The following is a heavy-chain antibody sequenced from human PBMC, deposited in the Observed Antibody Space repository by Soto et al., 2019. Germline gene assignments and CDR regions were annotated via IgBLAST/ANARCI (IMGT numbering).Heavy chain of an antibody. CDR1: GYTFTSYG. J-gene: IGHJ4*02. CDR2: ISTYNGNT. D-gene: IGHD6-13*01. CDR3: AREGYRYSSSWYPTGD. Sequence: QVQLVQSGAEVKKPGASVKVSCKASGYTFTSYGISWVRQAPGQGLEWMGWISTYNGNTYYAQKLQGRVTMTTDTSTSTANMELRSLRSDDTAVYYCAREGYRYSSSWYPTGDWGQGTLVTVSS. V-gene: IGHV1-18*01.